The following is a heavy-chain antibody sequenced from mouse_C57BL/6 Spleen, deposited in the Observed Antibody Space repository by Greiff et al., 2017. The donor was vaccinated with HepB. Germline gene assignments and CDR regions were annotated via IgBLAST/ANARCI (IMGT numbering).Heavy chain of an antibody. CDR2: IYPGSGST. Sequence: QVQLQQSGAELVKPGASVKMSCKASGYTFTSYWITWVKQRPGQGLEWIGDIYPGSGSTNYNEKFKSKATLTVDTSSSTAYMQLSSLTSEDSAVYYCARCYYDYDEFAYWGQGTLVTVSA. J-gene: IGHJ3*01. D-gene: IGHD2-4*01. V-gene: IGHV1-55*01. CDR3: ARCYYDYDEFAY. CDR1: GYTFTSYW.